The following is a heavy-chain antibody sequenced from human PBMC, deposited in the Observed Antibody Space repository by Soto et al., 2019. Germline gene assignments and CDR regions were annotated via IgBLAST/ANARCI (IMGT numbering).Heavy chain of an antibody. Sequence: QVQLQQWGAGLLKPSETLSLTCAVYGGSFSGYYWTWIRQPPGKGLEWIGEINHSGSTNYNPSLKSRVTISVDTSENQFSLKLSSVTAADTAVYYCARGGEIVVVVSTTGRYFDYWGQGTLVTVSS. CDR1: GGSFSGYY. D-gene: IGHD2-15*01. CDR3: ARGGEIVVVVSTTGRYFDY. CDR2: INHSGST. J-gene: IGHJ4*02. V-gene: IGHV4-34*01.